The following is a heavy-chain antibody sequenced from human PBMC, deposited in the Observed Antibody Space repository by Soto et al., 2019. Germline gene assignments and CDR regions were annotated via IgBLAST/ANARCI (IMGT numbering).Heavy chain of an antibody. CDR2: IYHSGST. CDR1: GGSISSGGYS. Sequence: TLSLTCAVSGGSISSGGYSWSWIRQPPGKGLEWIGYIYHSGSTYYNPSLKSRVTISVDRSKNQFSLKLSSVTAADTAVYYCATAPGPYWGQGTWSPSPQ. CDR3: ATAPGPY. V-gene: IGHV4-30-2*01. J-gene: IGHJ4*02.